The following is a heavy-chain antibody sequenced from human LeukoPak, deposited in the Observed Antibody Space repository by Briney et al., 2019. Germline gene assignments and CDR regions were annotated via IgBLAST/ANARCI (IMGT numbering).Heavy chain of an antibody. Sequence: GGSLRLSCAASGFTFSSYWMSWVRQAPGKGLEWVANIKQDGSEKYYVDSVKGRFTISRDNAKNSLYLQMNSLRAEDTAVYYCARDLSAARPRPGYYYAMDVWGQGTTVTVSS. CDR3: ARDLSAARPRPGYYYAMDV. CDR2: IKQDGSEK. J-gene: IGHJ6*02. V-gene: IGHV3-7*03. CDR1: GFTFSSYW. D-gene: IGHD6-6*01.